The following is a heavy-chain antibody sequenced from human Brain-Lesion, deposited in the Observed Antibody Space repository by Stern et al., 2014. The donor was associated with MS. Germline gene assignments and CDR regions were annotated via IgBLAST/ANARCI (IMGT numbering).Heavy chain of an antibody. CDR2: ISVGTDYI. V-gene: IGHV3-21*01. Sequence: EVQLEESGGGLVKPGGSLRLSWEASGFTFNSYSMNWVRQAPGKGLEWVSSISVGTDYIYYADSVKGRFTISRDNAKNSLFLQMNTLRAEDTGVYYCARVDCSGTNCFYYYYGMDVWGQGTTVTVSS. D-gene: IGHD2-2*01. J-gene: IGHJ6*02. CDR1: GFTFNSYS. CDR3: ARVDCSGTNCFYYYYGMDV.